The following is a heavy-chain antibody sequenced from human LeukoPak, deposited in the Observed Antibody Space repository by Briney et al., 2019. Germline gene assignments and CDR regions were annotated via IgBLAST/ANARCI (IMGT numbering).Heavy chain of an antibody. Sequence: GGSLRLSCAASGFTFIGSAMHWVRQAPGKGLEWVGRIRSRANTYATGYAVSVKGRFTISRDDSKNTAYLQMNSLKTEDTAVYYCTRLGLGQQVAIFYWSRETLVTVSS. V-gene: IGHV3-73*01. J-gene: IGHJ4*02. D-gene: IGHD6-13*01. CDR3: TRLGLGQQVAIFY. CDR1: GFTFIGSA. CDR2: IRSRANTYAT.